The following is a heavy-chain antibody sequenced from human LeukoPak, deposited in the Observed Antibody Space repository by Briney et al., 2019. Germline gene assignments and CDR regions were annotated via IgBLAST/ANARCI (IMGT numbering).Heavy chain of an antibody. CDR3: ARLIDKSWELAERTALYYFDY. Sequence: SETLSLTCTVSGGSISSSSYYWGWIRQPPGKGLEWIGSIYYSGSTYYNPSLKSRVTISVDTSNNQFSLNLRSVTAADTALYYCARLIDKSWELAERTALYYFDYWGPGTLVTVSS. CDR2: IYYSGST. J-gene: IGHJ4*02. V-gene: IGHV4-39*01. CDR1: GGSISSSSYY. D-gene: IGHD1-26*01.